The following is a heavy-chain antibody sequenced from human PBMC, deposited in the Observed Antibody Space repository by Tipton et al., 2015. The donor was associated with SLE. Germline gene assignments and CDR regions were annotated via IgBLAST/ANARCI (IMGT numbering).Heavy chain of an antibody. Sequence: SLRLSCAASGFTFSTYSMNWVRQAPGVGLEWVSSISGGSDYIYYADSVRGRFTISRDNAKDSLSLQMNSLRAEDTGVYYCARDLGGRYGYWGQGTLVTVSS. CDR3: ARDLGGRYGY. D-gene: IGHD1-26*01. J-gene: IGHJ4*02. CDR1: GFTFSTYS. V-gene: IGHV3-21*03. CDR2: ISGGSDYI.